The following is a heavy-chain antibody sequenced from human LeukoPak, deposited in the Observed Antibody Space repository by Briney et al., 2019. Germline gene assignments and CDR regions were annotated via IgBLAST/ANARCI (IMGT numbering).Heavy chain of an antibody. V-gene: IGHV4-4*09. CDR2: IYTSGRT. CDR3: AGGTAWAGNAFDF. D-gene: IGHD6-19*01. Sequence: PSETLSLTCTVSGGSVSRYYWSWIRQSPGKGLEWIGYIYTSGRTDYNPSLKSRVTILVDTSKSQVLLILRSVTAADTAVYHCAGGTAWAGNAFDFWSQGSLVTVSS. J-gene: IGHJ4*02. CDR1: GGSVSRYY.